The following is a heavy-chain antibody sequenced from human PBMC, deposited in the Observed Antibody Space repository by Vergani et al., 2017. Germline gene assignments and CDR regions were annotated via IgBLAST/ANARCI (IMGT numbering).Heavy chain of an antibody. D-gene: IGHD2-8*01. Sequence: EVQLVESGGGLVKPGGSLRLSCAASGFTFSSHNMNWVRQAPGKGLEWVASISSSSSYVFYRDSVEGRFTITRDNAKKSVYLQMNSLRAEDTAMYFCARGLWDCTHIRCSPPSYWGQGTQVTVSS. J-gene: IGHJ4*02. V-gene: IGHV3-21*02. CDR2: ISSSSSYV. CDR3: ARGLWDCTHIRCSPPSY. CDR1: GFTFSSHN.